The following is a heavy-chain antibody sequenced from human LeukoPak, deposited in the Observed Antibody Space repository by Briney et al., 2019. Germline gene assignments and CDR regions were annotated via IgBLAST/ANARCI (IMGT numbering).Heavy chain of an antibody. CDR1: GGSISSSSYY. J-gene: IGHJ4*02. Sequence: PSETLSLTCTVSGGSISSSSYYWGWIRQPPGKGLEWIGSIYYTGSTYYNPSLKSRVTISIDTSKSHFSLKLSSVTAADMAVYYCARQDFGSGILPGYWGQGTLVTVSS. CDR2: IYYTGST. D-gene: IGHD3-10*01. CDR3: ARQDFGSGILPGY. V-gene: IGHV4-39*01.